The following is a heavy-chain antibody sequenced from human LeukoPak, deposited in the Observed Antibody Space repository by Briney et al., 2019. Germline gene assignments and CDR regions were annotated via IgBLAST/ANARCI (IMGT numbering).Heavy chain of an antibody. Sequence: GESLKISCKGSGYSFTSYWIGWVRQMPGKGLEWMGIIYPGDSDIRYSPSFQGQVTISADKSISTAYLQWRSLKASDTAMYYCARCHAVSGGWFDPWGQRTLVTVSS. CDR1: GYSFTSYW. J-gene: IGHJ5*02. CDR3: ARCHAVSGGWFDP. D-gene: IGHD6-19*01. CDR2: IYPGDSDI. V-gene: IGHV5-51*01.